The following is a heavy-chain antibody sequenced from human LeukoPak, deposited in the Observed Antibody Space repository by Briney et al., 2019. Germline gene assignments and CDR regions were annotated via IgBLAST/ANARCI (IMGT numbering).Heavy chain of an antibody. D-gene: IGHD3-22*01. CDR1: GFTFSSFS. CDR3: ARLRRNSDKSGFYYYYDY. CDR2: INYVASYI. J-gene: IGHJ4*02. Sequence: PGGSLRLSCAASGFTFSSFSFNWVRQGPGKGLEWVSSINYVASYIYYADSVKGRFTISRDNAKNSLYLQMNSLRAEETGVYYCARLRRNSDKSGFYYYYDYSGQGTLGTVSS. V-gene: IGHV3-21*01.